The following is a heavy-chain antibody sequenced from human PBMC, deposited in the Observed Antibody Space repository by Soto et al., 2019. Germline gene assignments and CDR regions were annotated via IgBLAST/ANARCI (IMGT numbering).Heavy chain of an antibody. J-gene: IGHJ6*02. V-gene: IGHV3-21*01. Sequence: GGSLRLSCAASGFTFSSYSMHWVRQAPGKGLEWVSSISSRSRSIYYADSQKGRFTISRDNTKNTLYLQMNSLRAEDTAVYYCARGPQGPYYYGMDVWRQGTTVTVSS. CDR1: GFTFSSYS. CDR3: ARGPQGPYYYGMDV. CDR2: ISSRSRSI.